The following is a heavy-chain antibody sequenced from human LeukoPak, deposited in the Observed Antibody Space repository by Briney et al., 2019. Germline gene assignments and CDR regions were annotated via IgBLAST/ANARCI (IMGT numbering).Heavy chain of an antibody. CDR2: ISTSSTYI. Sequence: PGGSLRLSCAASGFTFSTYTMNWVRQAPGKGLEWVSSISTSSTYIYYADSVKGRFTISRDNAKNSLYLQMNSLRAEDTAVYYCARDAYMIKAFDIWGQGTMVTVSS. J-gene: IGHJ3*02. CDR3: ARDAYMIKAFDI. CDR1: GFTFSTYT. D-gene: IGHD3-22*01. V-gene: IGHV3-21*01.